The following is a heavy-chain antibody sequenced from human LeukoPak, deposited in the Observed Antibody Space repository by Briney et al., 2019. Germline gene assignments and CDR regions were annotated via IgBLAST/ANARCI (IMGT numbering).Heavy chain of an antibody. CDR3: TSDGAGGWSQEY. CDR2: LYSGGST. Sequence: GGSLRLSCAASGFTFSSYAMSWVRQAPGKGLEWVSVLYSGGSTYYADSVKGRFIISEDNSKNTVYLQMNRMRVEDTAVYYCTSDGAGGWSQEYWGQGTLVTVSS. J-gene: IGHJ4*02. D-gene: IGHD6-19*01. CDR1: GFTFSSYA. V-gene: IGHV3-66*01.